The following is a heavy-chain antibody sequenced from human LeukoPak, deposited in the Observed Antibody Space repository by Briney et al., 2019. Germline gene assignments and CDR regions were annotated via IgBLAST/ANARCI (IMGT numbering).Heavy chain of an antibody. Sequence: SETLSLTCTVSGGSLSSYYWTWIRQPPGKGLEWIGYIYYSGSTNYNPSLKGRVTISVDTSKNQFSLKLSSVTAADTAVYYCARGGGTAMVTYYWGQGTLVTVSS. J-gene: IGHJ4*02. CDR3: ARGGGTAMVTYY. CDR2: IYYSGST. V-gene: IGHV4-59*01. CDR1: GGSLSSYY. D-gene: IGHD5-18*01.